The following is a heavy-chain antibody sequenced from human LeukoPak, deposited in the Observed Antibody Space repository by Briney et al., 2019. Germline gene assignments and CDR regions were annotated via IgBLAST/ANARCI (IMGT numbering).Heavy chain of an antibody. Sequence: SETLSLTCTVSGGSTSSGGYYWSWIRQHPGKGLEWIGYIYYSGSTYYNPSLKSRVTISVDTSKNQFSLKLSSVTAADTAVYYCARVGILWFGELPHSYFDYWGQGILVTVSS. V-gene: IGHV4-31*03. CDR2: IYYSGST. J-gene: IGHJ4*02. CDR1: GGSTSSGGYY. CDR3: ARVGILWFGELPHSYFDY. D-gene: IGHD3-10*01.